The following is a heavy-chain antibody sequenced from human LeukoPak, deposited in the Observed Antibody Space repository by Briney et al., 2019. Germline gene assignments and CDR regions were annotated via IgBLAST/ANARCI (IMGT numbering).Heavy chain of an antibody. CDR2: IKQDGSEK. CDR3: ARELHSGYADLDY. Sequence: PGGSLRLSCAASGFTFSSYWMSWVRQAPGKGLEWVANIKQDGSEKYYVDSVKGRFTISRDNAKNSLYLQMNSLRAEDTAVYYCARELHSGYADLDYWGQGTLVTVSS. D-gene: IGHD5-12*01. CDR1: GFTFSSYW. J-gene: IGHJ4*02. V-gene: IGHV3-7*01.